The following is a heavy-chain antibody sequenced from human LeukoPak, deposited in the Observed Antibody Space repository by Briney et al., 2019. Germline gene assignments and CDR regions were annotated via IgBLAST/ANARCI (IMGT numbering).Heavy chain of an antibody. Sequence: ASVKVSCKASGGTFSSYAISWVRQAPGKGLEWMGGFDPEDDEPIYTQKFQGRVTMTEDTSTDTAYMELSSLRSEDTAVYYCATFAGNSADYYYYYMDVWGKGTTVTVSS. D-gene: IGHD3-10*01. CDR2: FDPEDDEP. V-gene: IGHV1-24*01. J-gene: IGHJ6*03. CDR3: ATFAGNSADYYYYYMDV. CDR1: GGTFSSYA.